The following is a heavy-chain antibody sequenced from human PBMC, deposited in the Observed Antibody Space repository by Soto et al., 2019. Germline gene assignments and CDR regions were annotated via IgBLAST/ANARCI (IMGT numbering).Heavy chain of an antibody. Sequence: SETLSLTCTVSGGSISSYYWSWIRQPPGKGLEWIGYIYYSGSTNYNPSLKSRVTISVDTSKNQFSLKLSSVTAADTAVYYCARERRDYYDSSGYYYGHDAFDIWGQGTMVTVSS. CDR2: IYYSGST. V-gene: IGHV4-59*01. D-gene: IGHD3-22*01. J-gene: IGHJ3*02. CDR1: GGSISSYY. CDR3: ARERRDYYDSSGYYYGHDAFDI.